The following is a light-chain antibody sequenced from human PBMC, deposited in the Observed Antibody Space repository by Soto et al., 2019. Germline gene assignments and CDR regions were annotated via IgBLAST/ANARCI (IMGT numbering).Light chain of an antibody. CDR1: SGDIGTYNT. Sequence: QSALTQPASVSGSPGQSITISCTGTSGDIGTYNTVSWYQHHPGKAPKLLIFDVSYRPSGVSDRFSGSKSGNTASLTISGLPAEDGAHHYCTSFTGKATLLVFGGGTKLTVL. V-gene: IGLV2-14*03. CDR2: DVS. CDR3: TSFTGKATLLV. J-gene: IGLJ2*01.